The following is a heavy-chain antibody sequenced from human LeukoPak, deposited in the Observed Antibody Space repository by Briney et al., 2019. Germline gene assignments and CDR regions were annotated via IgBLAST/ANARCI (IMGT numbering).Heavy chain of an antibody. CDR3: AKDSGRITIFGELIDY. J-gene: IGHJ4*02. CDR2: TRYDGSNK. Sequence: GGSPRLSCAASGFTFSSYGMHWVRQAPGKGLEWVTFTRYDGSNKYYAHSVKGRFTISRDNSKNTLYLQMNSLRAEDTAVYYCAKDSGRITIFGELIDYWGQGTLVTVSS. V-gene: IGHV3-30*02. CDR1: GFTFSSYG. D-gene: IGHD3-3*01.